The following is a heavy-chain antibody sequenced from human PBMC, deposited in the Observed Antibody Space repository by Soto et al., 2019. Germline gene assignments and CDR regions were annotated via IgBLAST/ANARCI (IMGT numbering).Heavy chain of an antibody. Sequence: ASVKVSCKASGYTFTSYGISWVRQAPGQGLEWMGWISAYNGNTNYAQKVQGRVTMTTDTSTSTAYMELRSLRSDDTAVYYCARDDSSGPLDAFDIWGQGTMVTVSS. V-gene: IGHV1-18*01. CDR1: GYTFTSYG. D-gene: IGHD3-22*01. CDR3: ARDDSSGPLDAFDI. CDR2: ISAYNGNT. J-gene: IGHJ3*02.